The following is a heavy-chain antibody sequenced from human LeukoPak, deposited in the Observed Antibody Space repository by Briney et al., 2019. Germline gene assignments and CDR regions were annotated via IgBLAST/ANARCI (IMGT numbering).Heavy chain of an antibody. V-gene: IGHV4-34*09. CDR3: ARVETTMIRY. Sequence: SETLSLTCAVYGGSFSGYYWSWIRQPPGKGLEWIGEINHSGSTNYNPALKSRATISVDTSKNQFSLTLSSVTAADTAVYYCARVETTMIRYWGQGTLVAVSS. D-gene: IGHD3-16*01. CDR1: GGSFSGYY. CDR2: INHSGST. J-gene: IGHJ4*02.